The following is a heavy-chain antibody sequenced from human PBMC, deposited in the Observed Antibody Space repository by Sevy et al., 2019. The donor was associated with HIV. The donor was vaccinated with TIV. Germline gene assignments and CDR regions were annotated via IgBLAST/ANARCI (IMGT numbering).Heavy chain of an antibody. Sequence: QSQTLSLTCAISGDSVSSNSSAWNWIRQSPSRGLEWLRRTYYRSKWYNDYAVSVKSRITINPDTSKNQFSLQLNSVTPEDTAVYYCARESLRQWLVPDAFDIWGQGTMVTVSS. V-gene: IGHV6-1*01. CDR1: GDSVSSNSSA. CDR3: ARESLRQWLVPDAFDI. D-gene: IGHD6-19*01. J-gene: IGHJ3*02. CDR2: TYYRSKWYN.